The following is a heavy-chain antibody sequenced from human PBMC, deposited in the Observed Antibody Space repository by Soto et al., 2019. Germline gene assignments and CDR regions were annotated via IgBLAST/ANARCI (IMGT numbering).Heavy chain of an antibody. D-gene: IGHD1-1*01. Sequence: GGSLRLSCAASGFTFSSYAMSWVRQAPGKGLEWVSAISGSGGSIYYADSVKGRFTISRDNSKNTLYLQMNSLRAEDTAVYYCAKGSGTALYYYYYMDVWGKGTTVTVSS. CDR3: AKGSGTALYYYYYMDV. CDR1: GFTFSSYA. CDR2: ISGSGGSI. J-gene: IGHJ6*03. V-gene: IGHV3-23*01.